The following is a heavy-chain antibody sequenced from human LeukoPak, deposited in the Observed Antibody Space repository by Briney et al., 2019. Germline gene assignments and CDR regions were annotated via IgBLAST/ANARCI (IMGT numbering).Heavy chain of an antibody. CDR3: ARDLGDYFSLYWFDP. V-gene: IGHV4-39*07. CDR2: IYYSGST. D-gene: IGHD2-21*02. J-gene: IGHJ5*02. CDR1: GGSISSSSYY. Sequence: SETLSLTCTVSGGSISSSSYYWGWIRQPPGKGLEWIGSIYYSGSTYYNPSLKSRVTISVDTSKNQFSLKLSSVTAADTAVYYCARDLGDYFSLYWFDPWGQGTLVTVSS.